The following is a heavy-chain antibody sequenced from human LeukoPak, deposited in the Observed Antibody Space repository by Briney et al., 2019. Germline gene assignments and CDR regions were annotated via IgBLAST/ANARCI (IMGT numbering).Heavy chain of an antibody. Sequence: PGRSLRLSCAASGFTFSSYAMHWVRQAPGKGLEWVAVILYDGSNKYYADSVKGRFTISRDNSKNTLYLQMNSLRAEDTAVYYCARDGSMTMTTVTTGSFGYWGQGTLVTVSS. D-gene: IGHD4-17*01. CDR3: ARDGSMTMTTVTTGSFGY. V-gene: IGHV3-30-3*01. CDR1: GFTFSSYA. CDR2: ILYDGSNK. J-gene: IGHJ4*02.